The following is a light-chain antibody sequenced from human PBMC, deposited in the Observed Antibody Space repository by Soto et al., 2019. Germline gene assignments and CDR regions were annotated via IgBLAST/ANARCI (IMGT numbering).Light chain of an antibody. Sequence: QSVLTQPPSVSGAPGQRVTISFTGSSSKIGAGYDVHWYQQLPGTAPKLLIYGNSNRPSGVPDRFSGSKSGISASLAITGLQAVDEADYYCQSYDSSLSGYVFGTGTKVTVL. CDR1: SSKIGAGYD. J-gene: IGLJ1*01. V-gene: IGLV1-40*01. CDR2: GNS. CDR3: QSYDSSLSGYV.